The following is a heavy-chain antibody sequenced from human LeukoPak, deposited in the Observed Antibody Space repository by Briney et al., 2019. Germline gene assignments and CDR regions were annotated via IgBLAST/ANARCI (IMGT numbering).Heavy chain of an antibody. CDR1: GFTFNNYA. CDR3: AKGLRGRYHD. D-gene: IGHD1-26*01. CDR2: ITDSGLAT. J-gene: IGHJ4*02. Sequence: GGSLRLSCVASGFTFNNYAMAWVRQAPEKGLEWVSSITDSGLATYYADSVKGRLTISRDNSKNTLYLQMNSLRAEDKAVYYCAKGLRGRYHDWGQGTLVTVSS. V-gene: IGHV3-23*01.